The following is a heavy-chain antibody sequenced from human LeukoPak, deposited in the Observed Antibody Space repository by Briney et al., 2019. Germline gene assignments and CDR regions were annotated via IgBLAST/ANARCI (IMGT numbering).Heavy chain of an antibody. CDR3: ARDLQLAWIDY. J-gene: IGHJ4*02. D-gene: IGHD5-18*01. CDR1: GFTFSSYS. V-gene: IGHV3-21*01. CDR2: ISSSSSYI. Sequence: GGSLRLSCVASGFTFSSYSMNWVRQAPGKGLEWVSSISSSSSYIYYADSVKGRFTISRDNAKNSLYLQMNSLRAEDTAVYYCARDLQLAWIDYWGQGTLVTVSS.